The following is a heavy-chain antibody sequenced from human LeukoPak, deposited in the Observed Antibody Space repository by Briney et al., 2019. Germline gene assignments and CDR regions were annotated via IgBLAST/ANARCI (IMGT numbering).Heavy chain of an antibody. CDR3: ATYRQVLLPFES. J-gene: IGHJ4*02. V-gene: IGHV3-23*01. Sequence: GGSLRLSCAASGFTFSSYAMSWVRQAPGKGLEWVSTFSGSGGNTYYADSVKGRFTISRDNSKNTLYLQMNSLRAEDTAIYYCATYRQVLLPFESWGQGTLVTVSS. D-gene: IGHD2-8*02. CDR2: FSGSGGNT. CDR1: GFTFSSYA.